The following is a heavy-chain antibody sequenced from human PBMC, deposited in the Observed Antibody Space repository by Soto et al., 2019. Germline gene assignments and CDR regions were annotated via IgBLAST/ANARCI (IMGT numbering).Heavy chain of an antibody. D-gene: IGHD5-18*01. Sequence: VQLVESGGDLIQPGGSLRLSCAASGFSFNYNHMTWVRQAPGRGPEWVSTVYYNGNTYHADSVKGRFTISRDTSKNMLYLQMNSLRAEDTAVYYCATGVDTAKCGYWGQGTLVTVSS. V-gene: IGHV3-53*01. CDR2: VYYNGNT. CDR3: ATGVDTAKCGY. J-gene: IGHJ4*02. CDR1: GFSFNYNH.